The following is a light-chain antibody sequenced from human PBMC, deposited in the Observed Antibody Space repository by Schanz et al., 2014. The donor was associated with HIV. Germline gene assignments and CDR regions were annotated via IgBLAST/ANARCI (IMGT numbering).Light chain of an antibody. CDR3: QSSDSFNPKV. V-gene: IGLV6-57*04. Sequence: NFMLTQPHSVSESPGKTVIIPCTRSSGSIASSYVQGYQQRPDSAPTLVIFENNERPSGVPDRFSGSLDISSNSASLTISGLKTEDEADYYCQSSDSFNPKVFGGGTKLTVL. J-gene: IGLJ3*02. CDR2: ENN. CDR1: SGSIASSY.